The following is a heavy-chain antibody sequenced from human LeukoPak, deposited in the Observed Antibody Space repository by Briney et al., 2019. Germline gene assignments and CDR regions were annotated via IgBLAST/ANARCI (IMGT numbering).Heavy chain of an antibody. J-gene: IGHJ5*02. CDR2: IYTSGST. V-gene: IGHV4-61*05. CDR3: ARAKGLQNWFDP. CDR1: GGSISSSSYY. Sequence: PSETLSLTCTVSGGSISSSSYYWGWIRQPPGKGLEWIGRIYTSGSTNYNPSLKSRVTMSVDTSKNQFSLKLSSVTAADTAVYYCARAKGLQNWFDPWGQGTLVTVSS.